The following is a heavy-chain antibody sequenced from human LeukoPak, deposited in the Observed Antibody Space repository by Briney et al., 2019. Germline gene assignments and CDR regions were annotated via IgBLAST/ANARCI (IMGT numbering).Heavy chain of an antibody. CDR2: IYYTGTA. D-gene: IGHD1-26*01. CDR1: GAFIGSNSYY. CDR3: ARRCKVGLSGYYFDY. Sequence: PSETLSLTCTVSGAFIGSNSYYWGWIRLPPGKGLEWLGSIYYTGTAYYNPSLKSRVIMSIDTSKSQFSLILCSVTAADTAVYYCARRCKVGLSGYYFDYWGQGTLVTVSP. V-gene: IGHV4-39*07. J-gene: IGHJ4*02.